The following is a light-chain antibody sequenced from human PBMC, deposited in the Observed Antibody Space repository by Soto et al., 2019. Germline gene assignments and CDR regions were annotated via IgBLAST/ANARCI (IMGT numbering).Light chain of an antibody. Sequence: QSVLTQPASVAGSPGQSITISCTGTISDVVAYNYVSWYQPHQCKAPKLMIYDVSHRPSGVSNRFSGSKSGNTASLTISWLKAEDEDDYYCSSYTRSSTKVFGTGTKLTVL. CDR2: DVS. V-gene: IGLV2-14*01. J-gene: IGLJ1*01. CDR1: ISDVVAYNY. CDR3: SSYTRSSTKV.